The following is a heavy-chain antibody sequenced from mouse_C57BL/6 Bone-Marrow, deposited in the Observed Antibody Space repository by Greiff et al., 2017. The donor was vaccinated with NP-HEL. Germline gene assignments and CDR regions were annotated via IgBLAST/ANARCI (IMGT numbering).Heavy chain of an antibody. V-gene: IGHV3-6*01. J-gene: IGHJ2*01. Sequence: DVQLQESGPGLVKPSQSLSLTCSVTGYSITSGYYWNWIRQFPGNKLEWMGYISYDGSNNYNPSLKNRISITRDTSKNPFFLKLNSVTTEDTATYYCAKALYYYGSSCWFDYWGQGTTLTVSS. CDR2: ISYDGSN. D-gene: IGHD1-1*01. CDR1: GYSITSGYY. CDR3: AKALYYYGSSCWFDY.